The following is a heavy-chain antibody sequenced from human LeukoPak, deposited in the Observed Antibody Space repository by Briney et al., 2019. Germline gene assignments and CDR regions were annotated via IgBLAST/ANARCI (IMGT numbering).Heavy chain of an antibody. Sequence: KTGGSLRLSCAASGFTFSSYSMNWVRQAPGKGLEWVSSISSSSSYIYYAGSVKGRFTISRDNAKNSLYLQMNSLRAEDTAVYYCARDRDPSLLWFGLPPFPYYMDVWGKGTTVTISS. D-gene: IGHD3-10*01. V-gene: IGHV3-21*01. CDR2: ISSSSSYI. CDR3: ARDRDPSLLWFGLPPFPYYMDV. CDR1: GFTFSSYS. J-gene: IGHJ6*03.